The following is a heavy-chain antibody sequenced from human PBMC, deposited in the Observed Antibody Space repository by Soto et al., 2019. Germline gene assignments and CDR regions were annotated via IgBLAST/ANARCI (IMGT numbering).Heavy chain of an antibody. J-gene: IGHJ4*02. CDR1: GYSFTSYW. V-gene: IGHV5-51*01. CDR3: ARPENYDSSGYYGYYFDY. Sequence: PGESLKISCKGSGYSFTSYWIGWVRQMPGKGLEWMGIIYPGDSDTRYSPSFQGQVTISADKSISTAYLQWSSLKASDTAMYYCARPENYDSSGYYGYYFDYWGQGTLVTVSS. D-gene: IGHD3-22*01. CDR2: IYPGDSDT.